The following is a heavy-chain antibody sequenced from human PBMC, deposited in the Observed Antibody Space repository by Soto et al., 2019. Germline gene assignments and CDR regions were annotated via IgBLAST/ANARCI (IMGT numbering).Heavy chain of an antibody. CDR3: AKDKVSGSGSYQYYYYYYYMDV. CDR1: GFTFDDYA. J-gene: IGHJ6*03. CDR2: ISWNSGSI. D-gene: IGHD3-10*01. Sequence: GGSLRLSCAASGFTFDDYAMHWVRQAPGKGLEWVSGISWNSGSIGYADSVKGRFTISRDNAKNSLYLQMNSLRAEDTALYYCAKDKVSGSGSYQYYYYYYYMDVWGKGTTVTVSS. V-gene: IGHV3-9*01.